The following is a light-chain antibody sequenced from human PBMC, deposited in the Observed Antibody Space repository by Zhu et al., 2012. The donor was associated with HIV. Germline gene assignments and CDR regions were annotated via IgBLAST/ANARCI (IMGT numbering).Light chain of an antibody. CDR3: QQFNDYPFT. CDR1: QGISRA. CDR2: DAS. Sequence: AIELTQSPSSLSASVGDRVTITCRASQGISRALAWYQQKAGKPPELLIYDASRLESGVPSRFSGSGSGTDFTLTISSLQPEDFAGYFCQQFNDYPFTFGGGPRWRS. V-gene: IGKV1D-13*01. J-gene: IGKJ4*01.